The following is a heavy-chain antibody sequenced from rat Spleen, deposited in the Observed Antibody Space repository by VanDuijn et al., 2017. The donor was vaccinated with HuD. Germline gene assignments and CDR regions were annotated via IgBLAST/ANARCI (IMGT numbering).Heavy chain of an antibody. Sequence: QVQLRESGPGPVQPSETLSLTCTVSGFSLTSYGINWVRQPPGKGLEWMGKMKYYGDTSYNSALKSRLSISRDTSKSQVFLKMSSLQTEDTATYYCASLTTGIPLDYWYFDFWGPGTMVTVSS. J-gene: IGHJ1*01. CDR3: ASLTTGIPLDYWYFDF. CDR1: GFSLTSYG. D-gene: IGHD1-11*01. CDR2: MKYYGDT. V-gene: IGHV2-34*01.